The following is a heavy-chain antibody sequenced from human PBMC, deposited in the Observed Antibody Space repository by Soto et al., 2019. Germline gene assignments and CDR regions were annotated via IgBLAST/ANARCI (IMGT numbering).Heavy chain of an antibody. CDR3: VRIRYQLPSSVLWLDP. V-gene: IGHV4-34*01. CDR2: INHVGGT. D-gene: IGHD3-16*01. CDR1: GGFLSESY. Sequence: LSLTCAVYGGFLSESYWTWIRQPPGKGLEWIGEINHVGGTNYNPSLKSRVTMSVDTSQHQFSLRLISVTAADTAMYFCVRIRYQLPSSVLWLDPRGQGTPVTVSS. J-gene: IGHJ5*02.